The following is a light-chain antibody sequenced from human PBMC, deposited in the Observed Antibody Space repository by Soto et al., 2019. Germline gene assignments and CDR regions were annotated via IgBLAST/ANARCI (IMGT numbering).Light chain of an antibody. V-gene: IGLV2-23*01. Sequence: QSVLTQPASVSGSPGRSITISCTGTSSDVGSYNLVSWYQQHPGKAPKLMIYEGSKRPSGVSNRFSGSKSGNTASLTISGLQAEDEDDYYCCSYAGSSTYVVGTGTKVPVL. CDR1: SSDVGSYNL. J-gene: IGLJ1*01. CDR3: CSYAGSSTYV. CDR2: EGS.